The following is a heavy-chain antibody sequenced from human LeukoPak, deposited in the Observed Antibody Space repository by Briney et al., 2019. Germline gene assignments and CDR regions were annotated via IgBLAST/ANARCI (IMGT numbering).Heavy chain of an antibody. V-gene: IGHV4-38-2*02. D-gene: IGHD1-14*01. CDR3: ARWASISREPGGFFDH. CDR1: GDSVTNDFF. Sequence: SETLSLTCTVSGDSVTNDFFWGWVWQPPGKELEWIGSFCLGRDTYYRPSLKSRVTISVDTSKNQLSLNLNSVTAADTAVYYCARWASISREPGGFFDHWGQGTLVTVSS. J-gene: IGHJ4*02. CDR2: FCLGRDT.